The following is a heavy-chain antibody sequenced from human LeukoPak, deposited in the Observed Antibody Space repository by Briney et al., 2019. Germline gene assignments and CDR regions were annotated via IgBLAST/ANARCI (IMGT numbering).Heavy chain of an antibody. V-gene: IGHV3-23*01. D-gene: IGHD3-22*01. Sequence: GGSLRLSCAASGFTFSSYAMSWVRQAPGKGLEWVSAISGSVGSTYYADSVKGRFTISRDNSKNTLYLQMNSLRAEDTAVYYCAKPGSNYYDSSGYLNYFDYWGQGTLVTVSS. CDR1: GFTFSSYA. CDR3: AKPGSNYYDSSGYLNYFDY. CDR2: ISGSVGST. J-gene: IGHJ4*02.